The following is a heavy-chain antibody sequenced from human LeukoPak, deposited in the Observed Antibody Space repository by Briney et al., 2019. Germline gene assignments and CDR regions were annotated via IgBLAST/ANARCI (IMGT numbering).Heavy chain of an antibody. CDR3: ATYRGDYDGY. Sequence: ASVNVSCKASGYTFTGYYMHWVRQAPGQGLEWMGWINPNSGGTNYAQKFQGRVTMTRDTSISTAYMELSRLRSDDTAVYYCATYRGDYDGYWGQGTLVTVSS. J-gene: IGHJ4*02. CDR2: INPNSGGT. CDR1: GYTFTGYY. D-gene: IGHD4-17*01. V-gene: IGHV1-2*02.